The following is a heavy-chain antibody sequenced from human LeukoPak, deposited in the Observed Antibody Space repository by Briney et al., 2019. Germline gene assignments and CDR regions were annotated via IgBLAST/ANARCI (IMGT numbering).Heavy chain of an antibody. D-gene: IGHD3-16*02. J-gene: IGHJ4*02. CDR2: IKQDGSEE. CDR3: ARTSSTFGGVIVPFDY. V-gene: IGHV3-7*01. Sequence: GGSLRLSCAASGFTFTSYWMSWVRQAPGKGLEWVANIKQDGSEEYYEDSVKGRFTISRDNAKNSLYLQINSLRAEDTAVYYCARTSSTFGGVIVPFDYWGQGTLVTVSS. CDR1: GFTFTSYW.